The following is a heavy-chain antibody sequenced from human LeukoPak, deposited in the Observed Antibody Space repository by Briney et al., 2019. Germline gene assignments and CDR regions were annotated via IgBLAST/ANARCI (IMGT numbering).Heavy chain of an antibody. V-gene: IGHV1-46*01. D-gene: IGHD6-13*01. J-gene: IGHJ4*02. CDR3: TRTSGMRSSTWSFDY. Sequence: ASVKVSCKSSGYTFTSYNIHWVRQAPGHGLEWMGIINPTSGGTTTAQKFQGRVTLTRDTSTNTVYLALNNLKSADTAVYYCTRTSGMRSSTWSFDYWGQGTLVTVSS. CDR1: GYTFTSYN. CDR2: INPTSGGT.